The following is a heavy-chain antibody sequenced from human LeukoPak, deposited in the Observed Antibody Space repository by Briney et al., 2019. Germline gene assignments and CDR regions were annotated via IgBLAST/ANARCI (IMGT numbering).Heavy chain of an antibody. CDR1: GGSISSYY. J-gene: IGHJ5*02. D-gene: IGHD3-10*01. V-gene: IGHV4-59*01. CDR3: ARDLPYGSGSYYNTHWFDP. CDR2: IYYSGST. Sequence: PGGSLRLSCTVSGGSISSYYWSWIRRPPGKGLEWIGYIYYSGSTNYNPSLKSRVTISVDTSKNQFSLKLSSVTAADTAVYYCARDLPYGSGSYYNTHWFDPWGQGTLVTVSS.